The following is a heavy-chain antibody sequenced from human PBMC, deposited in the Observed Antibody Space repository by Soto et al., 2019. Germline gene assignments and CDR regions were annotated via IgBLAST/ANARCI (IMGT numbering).Heavy chain of an antibody. CDR3: TRSAYMDV. V-gene: IGHV3-48*01. D-gene: IGHD2-2*01. J-gene: IGHJ6*03. CDR2: ISSGSSTI. Sequence: GGSLRLSCASSGFTFSTYSMNWVRQAPGKGLEWVSYISSGSSTIYYADSVKGRFTISRDNAKNSLYLQMDSLRAEDTAVYYATRSAYMDVWGTGTTVTVSS. CDR1: GFTFSTYS.